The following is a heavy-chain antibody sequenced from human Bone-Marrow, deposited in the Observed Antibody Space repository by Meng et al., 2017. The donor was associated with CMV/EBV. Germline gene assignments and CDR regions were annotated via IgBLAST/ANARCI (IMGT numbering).Heavy chain of an antibody. CDR3: ARESTLYSSGRFDP. J-gene: IGHJ5*02. CDR2: ISSSSSYI. D-gene: IGHD6-19*01. Sequence: GESLKISCAASGFTFSSYSMNWVRQAPGKGLEWVSSISSSSSYIYYADSVKGRFTISRDNAKNSLYLQMNSLRAEDTAVYYCARESTLYSSGRFDPWGQGTVVTVPS. V-gene: IGHV3-21*01. CDR1: GFTFSSYS.